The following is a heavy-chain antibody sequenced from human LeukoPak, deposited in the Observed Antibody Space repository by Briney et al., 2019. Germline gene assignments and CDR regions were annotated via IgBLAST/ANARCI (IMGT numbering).Heavy chain of an antibody. D-gene: IGHD6-13*01. V-gene: IGHV1-3*01. J-gene: IGHJ4*02. Sequence: KFQGRVTITRDTSASTAYMELSSLRSEDTAVYYCARSYSSSFFDYWGQGILVTVSS. CDR3: ARSYSSSFFDY.